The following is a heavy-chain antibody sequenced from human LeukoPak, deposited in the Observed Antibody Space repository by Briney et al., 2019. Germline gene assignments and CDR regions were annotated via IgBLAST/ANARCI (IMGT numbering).Heavy chain of an antibody. V-gene: IGHV3-30-3*01. CDR3: AREGEGLDY. CDR2: ISYDGGNK. CDR1: GFTFSSYA. D-gene: IGHD2-21*01. Sequence: PEGSLRLSCAASGFTFSSYAMHWVRQAPGKGLEWVAVISYDGGNKYYADSVKGRFTISRDSSKNTLYLQMNSLRAEDTAVYYCAREGEGLDYWGQGTLVTVSS. J-gene: IGHJ4*02.